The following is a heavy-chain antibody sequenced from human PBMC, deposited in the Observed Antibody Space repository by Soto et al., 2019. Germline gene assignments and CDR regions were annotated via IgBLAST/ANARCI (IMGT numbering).Heavy chain of an antibody. CDR3: ARSLPGGTIFYMDI. J-gene: IGHJ6*03. Sequence: QVQLRESGPGLVQPAQTLSPTCTVAGGSITGGFSYWTWVRQHPGKGLEWVGHIYYSGTTYYNPSLKSRVDISVDPSQSRFSLKLSSVTAADTAMYFCARSLPGGTIFYMDIWGEGTTVTVSS. D-gene: IGHD1-26*01. V-gene: IGHV4-31*03. CDR2: IYYSGTT. CDR1: GGSITGGFSY.